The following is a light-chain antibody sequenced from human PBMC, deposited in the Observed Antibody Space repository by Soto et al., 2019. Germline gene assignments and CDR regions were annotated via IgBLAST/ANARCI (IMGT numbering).Light chain of an antibody. CDR1: RSVSSY. CDR3: QQRSTWPRT. CDR2: DAS. J-gene: IGKJ1*01. V-gene: IGKV3-11*01. Sequence: IVLTQSPATLSLSPGETATLSCRASRSVSSYLAWYQQKPGQAPRLLLYDASNRATDIPARFSGSGSGTDFTLTISSLEAEDFAVYYCQQRSTWPRTFGQGTKVEIK.